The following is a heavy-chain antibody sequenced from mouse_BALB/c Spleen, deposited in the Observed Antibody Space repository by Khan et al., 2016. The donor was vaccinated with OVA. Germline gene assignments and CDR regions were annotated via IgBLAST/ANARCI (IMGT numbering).Heavy chain of an antibody. CDR2: INTNTGEP. V-gene: IGHV9-3*02. CDR1: GYTFTNYG. D-gene: IGHD2-3*01. CDR3: ARDGSYYAMDC. J-gene: IGHJ4*01. Sequence: QIQLVQSGPELKKPGETVKISCKASGYTFTNYGMNWVKQAPGKGLKWMGWINTNTGEPTYAEEVKGRFAFSLETSATTAFLQISNLKNEDTATYFCARDGSYYAMDCWGQGTSVTVSS.